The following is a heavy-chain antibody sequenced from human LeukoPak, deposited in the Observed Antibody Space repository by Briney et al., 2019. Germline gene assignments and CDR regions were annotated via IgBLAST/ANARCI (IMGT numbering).Heavy chain of an antibody. CDR3: ARGGATHWFDP. CDR2: IYYSGST. Sequence: PSQTLSLTCAVSGGSISSGDYYWSWIRQPPGKGLEWIGYIYYSGSTYYNPSLKGRVTISVDTSKNQFSLKLTSVTAADTAVYYCARGGATHWFDPWGQGTLVTVSS. D-gene: IGHD1-26*01. V-gene: IGHV4-30-4*08. CDR1: GGSISSGDYY. J-gene: IGHJ5*02.